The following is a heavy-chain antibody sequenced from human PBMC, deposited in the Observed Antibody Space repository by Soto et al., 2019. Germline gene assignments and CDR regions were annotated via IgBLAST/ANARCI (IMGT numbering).Heavy chain of an antibody. D-gene: IGHD3-9*01. CDR2: INAGNGNT. V-gene: IGHV1-3*01. CDR3: ARVDGYFDSFDFAPLDY. J-gene: IGHJ4*02. CDR1: GYTCTSYA. Sequence: QVQLVQSGAEVKKTGASVKVSCKASGYTCTSYAMHWVRQAPGQRLEWMGWINAGNGNTEYSQKLQGRVTITRDTTSSTADKEQSSLRSEDTAAYYCARVDGYFDSFDFAPLDYWGQGTLVTVSS.